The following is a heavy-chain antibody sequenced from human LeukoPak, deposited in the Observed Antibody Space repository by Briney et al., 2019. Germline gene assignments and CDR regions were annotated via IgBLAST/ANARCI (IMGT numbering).Heavy chain of an antibody. Sequence: ASVKVSCKASGYTFTSYDINWVRQATGQGLEWMGWMNPNSGNTGYAQKFQGRVTMTRNTSISTAYMELSSLRSEDTAVYYCARGVTMVRGVIIRYYYYYYMDVWGKGTTVTISS. D-gene: IGHD3-10*01. CDR3: ARGVTMVRGVIIRYYYYYYMDV. CDR1: GYTFTSYD. CDR2: MNPNSGNT. V-gene: IGHV1-8*01. J-gene: IGHJ6*03.